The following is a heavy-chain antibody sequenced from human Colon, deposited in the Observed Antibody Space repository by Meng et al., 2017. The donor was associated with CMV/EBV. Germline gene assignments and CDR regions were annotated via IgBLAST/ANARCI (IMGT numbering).Heavy chain of an antibody. CDR1: GLTFSDNY. CDR2: ISYSGTTI. J-gene: IGHJ6*02. V-gene: IGHV3-11*04. CDR3: ATTERPGDFYDGSGPLYWYGMDV. Sequence: GESLKISCAASGLTFSDNYMSWIRQAPGKGLEWLSYISYSGTTIYYAGSVEDRFTVSRDNAKNSLYLQMDSLRAEDTAVYYCATTERPGDFYDGSGPLYWYGMDVWGQGTTVTVSS. D-gene: IGHD3-22*01.